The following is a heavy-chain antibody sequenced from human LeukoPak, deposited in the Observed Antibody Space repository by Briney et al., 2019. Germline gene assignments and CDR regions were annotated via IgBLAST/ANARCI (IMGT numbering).Heavy chain of an antibody. D-gene: IGHD3-22*01. CDR3: AKDGDSSGYYPDY. Sequence: GGSLRLSCAASGFTFDDYAMHWVRQAPGKGLEWVSLISWDGGSTYYADSVKGRFTISRDNSKNSLYLQMNSLRAEDTALYYCAKDGDSSGYYPDYWDQGTLVTVSS. J-gene: IGHJ4*02. CDR2: ISWDGGST. V-gene: IGHV3-43D*03. CDR1: GFTFDDYA.